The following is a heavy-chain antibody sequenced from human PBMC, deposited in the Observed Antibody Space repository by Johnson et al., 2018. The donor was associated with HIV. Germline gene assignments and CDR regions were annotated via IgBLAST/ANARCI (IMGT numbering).Heavy chain of an antibody. Sequence: QVQLVESGGGVVQPGRSLRLSCAASGFTFSSYAMHWVRQAPGKGLEWVAVISYDGSNKYYADSVKGRFTISRDNSKNMLYLQMNSLRAEDTAVYYCAKVTGYSSGWFLDAFDIWGQGTMVTVSS. CDR2: ISYDGSNK. V-gene: IGHV3-30-3*01. CDR3: AKVTGYSSGWFLDAFDI. J-gene: IGHJ3*02. D-gene: IGHD6-19*01. CDR1: GFTFSSYA.